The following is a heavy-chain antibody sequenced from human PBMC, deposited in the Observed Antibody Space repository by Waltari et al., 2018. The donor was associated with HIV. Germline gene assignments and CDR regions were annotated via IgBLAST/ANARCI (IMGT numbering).Heavy chain of an antibody. D-gene: IGHD3-16*01. Sequence: QIHLQASGPGAVKPSETLSLSCAVAADSTQYYRWCWIRQAPGKGLEWIGHTQSSWTSTYSPLLKDRVNISLDSSKKTFFLKLSSVTAEDTAVYYCARDRGSPGIPDVWGQGVLVT. CDR1: ADSTQYYR. CDR3: ARDRGSPGIPDV. V-gene: IGHV4-4*08. J-gene: IGHJ4*02. CDR2: TQSSWTS.